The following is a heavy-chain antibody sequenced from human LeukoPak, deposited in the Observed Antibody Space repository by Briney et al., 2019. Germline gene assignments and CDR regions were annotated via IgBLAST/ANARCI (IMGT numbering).Heavy chain of an antibody. CDR3: AKSYSSGWYGYYFDY. J-gene: IGHJ4*02. CDR1: GFTFSSYW. V-gene: IGHV3-7*01. CDR2: IKQDGSEK. Sequence: GGSLRLSCAASGFTFSSYWMTWIRQAPGKGLEWVANIKQDGSEKYYADSVKGRFTISRDNSKNTLYLQMNSLRAEDTAVYYCAKSYSSGWYGYYFDYWGQGTLVTVSS. D-gene: IGHD6-19*01.